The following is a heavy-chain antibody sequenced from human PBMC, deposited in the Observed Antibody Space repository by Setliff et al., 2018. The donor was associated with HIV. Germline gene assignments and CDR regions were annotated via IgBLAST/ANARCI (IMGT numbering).Heavy chain of an antibody. CDR1: GGSISNYY. CDR3: ARHQILSYDVFDV. V-gene: IGHV4-4*09. D-gene: IGHD2-15*01. Sequence: SETLSLTCTVSGGSISNYYWSWIRQPPGKGLEWIGYIHSCGSTSHNPSLKSRGIISVDTSKNQFSLKLTSVSAADTAVYFCARHQILSYDVFDVWGQGMMVTVS. CDR2: IHSCGST. J-gene: IGHJ3*01.